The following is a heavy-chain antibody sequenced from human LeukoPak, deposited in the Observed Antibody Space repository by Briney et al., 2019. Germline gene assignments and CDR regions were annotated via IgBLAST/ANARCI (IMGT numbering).Heavy chain of an antibody. V-gene: IGHV3-49*03. J-gene: IGHJ5*02. CDR2: IRSKAYGGTT. CDR1: GFTFGDYA. D-gene: IGHD2-2*01. CDR3: TRGIVPAAASWFDP. Sequence: GGSLRLSCTGSGFTFGDYAMSWFRQAPGEGVGWVGFIRSKAYGGTTEYDASVKGRFTISRDDSKSIAYLQMNSLKTEDTAVYYCTRGIVPAAASWFDPWGQGTLVTVSS.